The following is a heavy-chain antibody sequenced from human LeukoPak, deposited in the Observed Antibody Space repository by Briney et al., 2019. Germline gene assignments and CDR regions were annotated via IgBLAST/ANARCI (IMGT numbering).Heavy chain of an antibody. V-gene: IGHV1-46*01. CDR1: GYTVTSNY. CDR3: ARDQEGFDY. Sequence: ASVTVSFTASGYTVTSNYIRWVRQAPGQGLEWMGMIYPRDGSTSYAQKFQGRVTVTRDTSTSTVHMELSGLRSEDTAVYYCARDQEGFDYWGQGTLVTVSS. CDR2: IYPRDGST. J-gene: IGHJ4*02.